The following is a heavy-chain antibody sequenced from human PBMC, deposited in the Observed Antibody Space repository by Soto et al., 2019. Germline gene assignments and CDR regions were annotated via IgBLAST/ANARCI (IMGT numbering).Heavy chain of an antibody. CDR1: GYTFTSYA. Sequence: GASVEVSCKASGYTFTSYAMHWVRQAPGQRLEWMGWINAGNGNTKYSQTFQGRVTITRDTSASTAYLELSSLRSEDTAVFYCARVLGEIVVVPAAGAFDIWGQGTMVTVSS. D-gene: IGHD2-2*01. V-gene: IGHV1-3*01. CDR3: ARVLGEIVVVPAAGAFDI. J-gene: IGHJ3*02. CDR2: INAGNGNT.